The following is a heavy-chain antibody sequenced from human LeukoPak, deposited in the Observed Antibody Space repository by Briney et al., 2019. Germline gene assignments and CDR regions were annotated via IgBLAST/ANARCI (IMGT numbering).Heavy chain of an antibody. D-gene: IGHD5-18*01. CDR1: RGSISGSSYY. CDR3: ARQSLIQLWLNLYMDV. J-gene: IGHJ6*03. CDR2: IYYSGIT. V-gene: IGHV4-39*07. Sequence: SESRSLTCTVARGSISGSSYYWAWLRQPRGKGLGGIGSIYYSGITYYNPSLKSRFTISVDTSKNQFSLNLNSVTAADTAVYYCARQSLIQLWLNLYMDVWGKGTTVTVSS.